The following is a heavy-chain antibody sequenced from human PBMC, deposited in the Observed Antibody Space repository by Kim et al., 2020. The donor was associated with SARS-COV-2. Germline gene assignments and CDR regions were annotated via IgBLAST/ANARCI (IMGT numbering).Heavy chain of an antibody. CDR1: GFSLSTSGVG. Sequence: SGPTLVNPTQTLTLTCTFSGFSLSTSGVGVGWIRQPPGKALEWLALIYWDDDKRYSPSLKSRLTITKDTSKNQVVLTMTNMDPVDTATYYCAHVTPSSRYYYDSSGYPKTDGMDVWGQGTTVTVSS. V-gene: IGHV2-5*02. CDR3: AHVTPSSRYYYDSSGYPKTDGMDV. J-gene: IGHJ6*02. D-gene: IGHD3-22*01. CDR2: IYWDDDK.